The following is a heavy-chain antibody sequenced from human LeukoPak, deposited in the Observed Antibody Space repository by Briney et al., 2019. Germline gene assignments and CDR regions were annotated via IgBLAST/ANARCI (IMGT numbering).Heavy chain of an antibody. CDR3: ARGAGTRSADFDY. V-gene: IGHV4-31*03. D-gene: IGHD1-1*01. CDR1: GGSISSGGYS. CDR2: IYYSGST. J-gene: IGHJ4*02. Sequence: SETLSLTCTVSGGSISSGGYSWSWIRQHPGKGLEWIGYIYYSGSTYYNPSLKSRVTISVDTSKNQFSLKLSSVTAADTAVYYCARGAGTRSADFDYWGQGTLVTVSS.